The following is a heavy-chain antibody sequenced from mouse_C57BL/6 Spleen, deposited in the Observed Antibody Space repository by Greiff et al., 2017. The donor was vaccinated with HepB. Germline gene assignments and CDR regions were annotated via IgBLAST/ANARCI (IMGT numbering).Heavy chain of an antibody. Sequence: DVKLVESGGGLVQPKGSLKLSCAASGFTFNTYAMHWVRQAPGKGLEWVARISSKSSNYATYYAESVKDRFTISRDYSQSMLYLQMNHLKTEDTAMYYCVRAGSTMVTNDMDYWGQGTSVTVSS. V-gene: IGHV10-3*01. CDR3: VRAGSTMVTNDMDY. J-gene: IGHJ4*01. CDR2: ISSKSSNYAT. CDR1: GFTFNTYA. D-gene: IGHD2-2*01.